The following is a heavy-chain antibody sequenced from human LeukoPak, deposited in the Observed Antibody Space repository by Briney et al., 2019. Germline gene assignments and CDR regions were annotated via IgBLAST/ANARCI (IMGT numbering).Heavy chain of an antibody. J-gene: IGHJ4*02. Sequence: SETLSLTCAVYGGSFSGYYWSWIRQPPGKGLEWIGEINHSGSTNYNPSLKSRVTISVDTSKNQFSLKLSSVTAAGTAVYYCARGPSGVAATAPIDYWGQGTLVTVSS. D-gene: IGHD2-15*01. CDR1: GGSFSGYY. CDR3: ARGPSGVAATAPIDY. CDR2: INHSGST. V-gene: IGHV4-34*01.